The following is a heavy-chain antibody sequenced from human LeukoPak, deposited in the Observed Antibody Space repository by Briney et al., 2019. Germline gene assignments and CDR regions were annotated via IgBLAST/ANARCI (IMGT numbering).Heavy chain of an antibody. V-gene: IGHV3-7*01. CDR1: GFTFSSYA. J-gene: IGHJ4*02. Sequence: PGGSLRLSCAASGFTFSSYAMSWVRQAPGKGLERVANIKDDGSAKFYLASVEGRFTISRDNAKNSLYLQMNSLRAEDTAVYYCARDANWGSYFFDYWGQGTLVTVSS. CDR2: IKDDGSAK. CDR3: ARDANWGSYFFDY. D-gene: IGHD7-27*01.